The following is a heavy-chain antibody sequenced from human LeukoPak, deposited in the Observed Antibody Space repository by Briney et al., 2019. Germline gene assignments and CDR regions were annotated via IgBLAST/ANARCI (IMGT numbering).Heavy chain of an antibody. J-gene: IGHJ4*02. CDR1: DGSINSYY. Sequence: TPETLSLTCSVSDGSINSYYWNWIRQPPGKGLEWIGYIYYSGSTNYNPSLKSRVTISVDTSKNQFSLKLSSVTAADTAVYYCARGGGGHPPDYWGQGTLVTVSS. V-gene: IGHV4-59*01. CDR2: IYYSGST. CDR3: ARGGGGHPPDY. D-gene: IGHD4-23*01.